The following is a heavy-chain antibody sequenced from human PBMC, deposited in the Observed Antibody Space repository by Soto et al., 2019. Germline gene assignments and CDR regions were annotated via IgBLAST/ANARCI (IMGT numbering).Heavy chain of an antibody. D-gene: IGHD6-19*01. J-gene: IGHJ4*02. CDR1: GFTFDDYA. V-gene: IGHV3-9*01. CDR2: ISWNSGSI. CDR3: AKIAVAGLYFDY. Sequence: VQLVASGGGLVQPGRSLRLSCAASGFTFDDYAMHWVRQAPGKGLEWVSGISWNSGSIGYADSVKGRFTISRDNAKNSLYLQMNSLRAEDTALYYCAKIAVAGLYFDYWGQGTLVTVSS.